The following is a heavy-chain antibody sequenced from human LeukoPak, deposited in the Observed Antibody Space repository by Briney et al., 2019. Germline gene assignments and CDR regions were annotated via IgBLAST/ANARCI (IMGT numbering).Heavy chain of an antibody. Sequence: GASVKVSCKASGYTFTGNYMHWVRQAPGQGLEWMGWISGYNGNTNYAQKFLGRVSMTADTSTSTAYMELRSLTSDDTAVYYCARSGRGTYYYFDLWGLGTLVTVSS. D-gene: IGHD5-12*01. CDR3: ARSGRGTYYYFDL. J-gene: IGHJ4*02. V-gene: IGHV1-18*04. CDR1: GYTFTGNY. CDR2: ISGYNGNT.